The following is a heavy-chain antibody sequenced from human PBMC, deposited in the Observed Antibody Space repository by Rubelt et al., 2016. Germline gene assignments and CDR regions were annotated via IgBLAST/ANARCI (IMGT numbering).Heavy chain of an antibody. CDR3: ASCSYYDFWSGYYDFDY. D-gene: IGHD3-3*01. J-gene: IGHJ4*02. Sequence: VSCKASGGTFSSYAISWVRQALGQGLEWMGWINPNSGGTNYAQKFQGWVTMTRDTSISTAYMELSRLRSDDTAVYYCASCSYYDFWSGYYDFDYWGQGTLVTVSS. CDR2: INPNSGGT. V-gene: IGHV1-2*04. CDR1: GGTFSSYA.